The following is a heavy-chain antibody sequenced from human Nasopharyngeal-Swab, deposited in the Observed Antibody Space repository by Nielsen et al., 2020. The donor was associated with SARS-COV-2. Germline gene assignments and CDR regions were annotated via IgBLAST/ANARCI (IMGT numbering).Heavy chain of an antibody. D-gene: IGHD2-15*01. V-gene: IGHV4-34*01. Sequence: SETLSLTCAVYGGSFSGYYWSWIRQPPGKGLEWIGEINHSGNTNYNPSLKSRVTISVDTSKNQFSLKLSSVTAEDTAVYYCARDLLVVVAANDYYYGMDVWGQGTTVTVSS. CDR2: INHSGNT. CDR1: GGSFSGYY. J-gene: IGHJ6*02. CDR3: ARDLLVVVAANDYYYGMDV.